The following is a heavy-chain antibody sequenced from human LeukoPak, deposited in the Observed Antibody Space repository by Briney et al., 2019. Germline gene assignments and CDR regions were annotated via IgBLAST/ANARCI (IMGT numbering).Heavy chain of an antibody. V-gene: IGHV1-69*13. J-gene: IGHJ3*02. CDR2: IIPIFGTA. CDR3: ARGLLGEHDYGDFGAFDI. CDR1: GGTFSSNA. Sequence: ASVKVSCKASGGTFSSNAISWVRQAPGQGLEWMGGIIPIFGTANYAEKFQGRVTITADESTSTAYMELSSLRSEDTAVYYCARGLLGEHDYGDFGAFDIWGQGTMVTVSS. D-gene: IGHD4-17*01.